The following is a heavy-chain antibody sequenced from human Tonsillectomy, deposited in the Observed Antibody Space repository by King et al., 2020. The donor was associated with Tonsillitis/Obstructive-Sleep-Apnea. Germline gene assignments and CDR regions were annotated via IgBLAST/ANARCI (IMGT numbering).Heavy chain of an antibody. V-gene: IGHV3-33*06. Sequence: VQLVESGGGVVQPGGSLRLSCAASGFTFSSYGMHWVRQAPGKGLEGVAVIWYDGTNKYYADSVKGRFTISRDNSKNTLYLQMNSLRAEDTALYYCAKEYGSGLYYFDYWGQGTLVTVSS. J-gene: IGHJ4*02. D-gene: IGHD3-10*01. CDR1: GFTFSSYG. CDR2: IWYDGTNK. CDR3: AKEYGSGLYYFDY.